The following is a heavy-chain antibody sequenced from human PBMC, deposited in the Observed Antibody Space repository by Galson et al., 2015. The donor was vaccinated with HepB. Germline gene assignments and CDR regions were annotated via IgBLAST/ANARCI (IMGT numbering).Heavy chain of an antibody. Sequence: SETLSLTCTVSGDSISSSSTYSWGWIRQPPGKGLEWIGSIYYSGDSYYNPSLQSRVTISVDTSENQFSLKLNSVTAADTAVYYCARHGNIVVAVAARAFDIWGQGTMVTVSS. CDR3: ARHGNIVVAVAARAFDI. D-gene: IGHD2-15*01. CDR2: IYYSGDS. CDR1: GDSISSSSTYS. V-gene: IGHV4-39*01. J-gene: IGHJ3*02.